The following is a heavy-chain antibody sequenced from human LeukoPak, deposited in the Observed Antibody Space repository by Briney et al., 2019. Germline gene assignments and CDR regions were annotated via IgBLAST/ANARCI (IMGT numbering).Heavy chain of an antibody. J-gene: IGHJ4*02. CDR3: ARGRYYLDS. CDR1: GFTFSSYA. V-gene: IGHV3-23*01. CDR2: ITNSGGST. Sequence: GGSLRLSCAASGFTFSSYAMSWVRQAPGKGLEWVSSITNSGGSTYYADSVKGRFTISRDNSKNTLYLQMNSLRAEDTAVYYCARGRYYLDSWGQGTLVTVSS. D-gene: IGHD4-17*01.